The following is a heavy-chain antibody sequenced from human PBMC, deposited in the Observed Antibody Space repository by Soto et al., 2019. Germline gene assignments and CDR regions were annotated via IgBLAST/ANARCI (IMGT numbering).Heavy chain of an antibody. CDR1: GFTFSSYA. D-gene: IGHD2-15*01. V-gene: IGHV3-23*01. CDR2: ISGSGGST. CDR3: AKRPQGGGSAYYFDY. Sequence: GGSLRLSCAASGFTFSSYAMSWVRQAPGKGLEWVSAISGSGGSTYYADSVKGRFTISRDNSKNTLYLQMNSLRAEDKAVYYCAKRPQGGGSAYYFDYWGQGTLVTVSS. J-gene: IGHJ4*02.